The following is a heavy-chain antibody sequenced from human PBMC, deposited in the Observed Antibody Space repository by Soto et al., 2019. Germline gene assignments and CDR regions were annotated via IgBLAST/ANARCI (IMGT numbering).Heavy chain of an antibody. Sequence: QVQLVQSGAEVKKPGSSVKVSCKASGGTFSSYTISWVRQAPGQGLEWMGRIIPILGIANYAQKFQGRVTITADNSTSTAYVELSSLRSEDTAVYYCARAGYSDSSGLPHWFDPWGQGTLVTVSS. V-gene: IGHV1-69*02. J-gene: IGHJ5*02. CDR2: IIPILGIA. CDR3: ARAGYSDSSGLPHWFDP. CDR1: GGTFSSYT. D-gene: IGHD3-22*01.